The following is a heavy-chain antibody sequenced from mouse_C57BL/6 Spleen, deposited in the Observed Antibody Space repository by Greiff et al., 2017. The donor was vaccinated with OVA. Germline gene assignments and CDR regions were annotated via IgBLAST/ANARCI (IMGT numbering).Heavy chain of an antibody. CDR2: IHHYSGST. J-gene: IGHJ3*01. V-gene: IGHV1-64*01. CDR1: GYTFTSYW. D-gene: IGHD3-2*02. Sequence: QVQLQQPGAELVKPGASVKLSCKASGYTFTSYWMYWVKQRPGQGLEWFGMIHHYSGSTNYNEKFKSKATLTVDKSSSTAYMKLSSRTSEGSAVYYCAHTAQAPLADWGQGALVTVAA. CDR3: AHTAQAPLAD.